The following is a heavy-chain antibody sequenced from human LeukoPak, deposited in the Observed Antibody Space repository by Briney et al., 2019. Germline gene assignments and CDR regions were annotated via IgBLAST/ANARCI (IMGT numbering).Heavy chain of an antibody. Sequence: GGSLRLSCAASGFTFSSYSMNWVRQAPGKGLEWVSYISSSSSTIYYADSVKGRFTISRDNAKNSLCLQMNSLRDEDTAVYYCALNFDYWGQGTLVTVSS. V-gene: IGHV3-48*02. CDR1: GFTFSSYS. CDR3: ALNFDY. CDR2: ISSSSSTI. J-gene: IGHJ4*02.